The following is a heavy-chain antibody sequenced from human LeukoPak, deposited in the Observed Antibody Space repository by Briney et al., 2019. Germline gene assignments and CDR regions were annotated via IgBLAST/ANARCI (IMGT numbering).Heavy chain of an antibody. CDR1: GFTFNTYT. Sequence: GGSLRLSCAASGFTFNTYTMNWVRQAPGKGLEWVSSISSGTSYIYYADSVKGRFTISRDNAKNSLYLQMNSLRAEDTAVYYCARDPGEVGATTPEDYYYYYMDVWGKGTTVTVSS. J-gene: IGHJ6*03. V-gene: IGHV3-21*01. CDR3: ARDPGEVGATTPEDYYYYYMDV. CDR2: ISSGTSYI. D-gene: IGHD1-26*01.